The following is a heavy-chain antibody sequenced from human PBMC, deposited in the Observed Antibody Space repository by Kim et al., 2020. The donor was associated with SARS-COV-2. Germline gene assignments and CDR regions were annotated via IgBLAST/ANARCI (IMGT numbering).Heavy chain of an antibody. CDR3: ARVETTVTTWGFNY. Sequence: SETLSLTCAVYGGSFSGYYWSWIRQPPGKGLEWIGEINHSGSTNYNPSLKSRVTISVDTSKNQFSLKLSSVTAADTAVYYCARVETTVTTWGFNYWGQGTLVTVSS. CDR2: INHSGST. J-gene: IGHJ4*02. CDR1: GGSFSGYY. V-gene: IGHV4-34*01. D-gene: IGHD4-17*01.